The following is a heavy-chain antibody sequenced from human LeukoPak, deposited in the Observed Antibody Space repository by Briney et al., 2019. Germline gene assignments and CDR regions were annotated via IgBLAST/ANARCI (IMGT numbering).Heavy chain of an antibody. Sequence: GGSLRLSCAASGFTFSSYAMSWVRQAPGKGLEWVSAISGSGGSTYYADSVKGRFIIFRDNSKNTLYLQMNSLRAEDTAVYYCAKDGSGSYIIDYWGQGTLVTVSS. J-gene: IGHJ4*02. D-gene: IGHD3-10*01. V-gene: IGHV3-23*01. CDR2: ISGSGGST. CDR1: GFTFSSYA. CDR3: AKDGSGSYIIDY.